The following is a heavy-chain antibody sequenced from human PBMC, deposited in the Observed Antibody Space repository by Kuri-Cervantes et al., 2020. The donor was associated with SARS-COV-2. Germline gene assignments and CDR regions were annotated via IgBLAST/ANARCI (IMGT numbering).Heavy chain of an antibody. CDR1: GSSISSSSYY. V-gene: IGHV4-39*01. CDR3: ARLPTYYDFWSGYPAFDYYYYGMDV. D-gene: IGHD3-3*01. Sequence: GSLRLSCTVSGSSISSSSYYWGWIRQPPGKGLEWIGSIYYSGSTYYNPSLKSRVTISVDTSKNQFSLKLSSVTAADTAVYYCARLPTYYDFWSGYPAFDYYYYGMDVWGQGTTVTVSS. CDR2: IYYSGST. J-gene: IGHJ6*02.